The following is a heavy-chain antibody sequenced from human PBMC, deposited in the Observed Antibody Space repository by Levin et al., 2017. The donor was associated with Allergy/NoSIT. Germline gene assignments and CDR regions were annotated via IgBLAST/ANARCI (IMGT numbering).Heavy chain of an antibody. D-gene: IGHD1-1*01. V-gene: IGHV5-51*01. CDR3: ARRGTRDYYYSMDV. Sequence: GGSLRLSCQGSGYSFTSYWIGWVRQMPGKGLEWMGIIYPGDSDTRYSPSCQGQVTISADKSISTAYLQWSSLKASDTAIYYCARRGTRDYYYSMDVWGKGTTVTVSS. CDR2: IYPGDSDT. CDR1: GYSFTSYW. J-gene: IGHJ6*03.